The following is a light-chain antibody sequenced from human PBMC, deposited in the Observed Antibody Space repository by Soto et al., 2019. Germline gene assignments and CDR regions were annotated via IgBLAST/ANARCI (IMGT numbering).Light chain of an antibody. Sequence: DIQMTQSPSTLSASVGDSVTITCRASQDISTWLAWYQQRPGKAPHLLIYDASRLQSGVPSRFSGSGSGTEFTLPVSSLQPDDFATYYCQHRVFGPGTKVEIK. CDR2: DAS. CDR1: QDISTW. CDR3: QHRV. V-gene: IGKV1-5*01. J-gene: IGKJ3*01.